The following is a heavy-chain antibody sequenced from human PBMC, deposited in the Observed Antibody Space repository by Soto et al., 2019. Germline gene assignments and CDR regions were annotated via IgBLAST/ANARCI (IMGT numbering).Heavy chain of an antibody. Sequence: EVQLLQSGGGLVQPGGSLRLSCATSGFTLNKYAMSWVRQAPGKGLEWVSAISGSGDKTYYAEPVKGRFTISRDNSKNALLLQMNSLRDEDTAIYYCARDVGHHADSEYFQYWGQGTLVTVSS. V-gene: IGHV3-23*01. CDR3: ARDVGHHADSEYFQY. CDR1: GFTLNKYA. J-gene: IGHJ1*01. CDR2: ISGSGDKT. D-gene: IGHD1-26*01.